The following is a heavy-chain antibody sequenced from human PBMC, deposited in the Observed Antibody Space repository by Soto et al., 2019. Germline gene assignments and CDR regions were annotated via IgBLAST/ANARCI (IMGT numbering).Heavy chain of an antibody. V-gene: IGHV3-15*01. CDR2: IKGEADGGTT. CDR1: GFTFSNAW. CDR3: ATGLSNGYYNFDY. Sequence: HLVESGGGLIKPGGSLRLSCAASGFTFSNAWMSWVRQAPGKGLEWVGRIKGEADGGTTDYAAPVKGRITISRDHSKDTLYLQMNSLKTEETAVYYCATGLSNGYYNFDYWGQGTPVTVSS. D-gene: IGHD2-21*01. J-gene: IGHJ4*02.